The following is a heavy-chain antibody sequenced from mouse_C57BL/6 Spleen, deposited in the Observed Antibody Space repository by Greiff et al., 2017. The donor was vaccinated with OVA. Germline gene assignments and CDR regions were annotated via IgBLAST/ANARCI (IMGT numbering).Heavy chain of an antibody. Sequence: VQLKESGPGLVAPSQSLSITCTVSGFSLTSYGVHWVRQPPGKGLEWLVVIWSDGSTNYNSALISRLSISKDNSKSPVVLKMNSLQTDDTAMYYCARHDPRNYGMDYWGQGTSVTVSS. CDR1: GFSLTSYG. CDR3: ARHDPRNYGMDY. V-gene: IGHV2-6-1*01. D-gene: IGHD2-1*01. J-gene: IGHJ4*01. CDR2: IWSDGST.